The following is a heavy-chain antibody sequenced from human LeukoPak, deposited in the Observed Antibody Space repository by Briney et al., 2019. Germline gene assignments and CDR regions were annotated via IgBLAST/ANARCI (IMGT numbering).Heavy chain of an antibody. V-gene: IGHV3-23*01. Sequence: GGSLRLSCAASGFTFSSYAMTWVRQAPGKGLEWVSAITGGGDTTYYADSVKGRFTISRDNSKNTLYLQMNSLRAEDTAVYYCAKGYYYDSSPWGQGTLVTVSS. CDR2: ITGGGDTT. D-gene: IGHD3-22*01. CDR1: GFTFSSYA. J-gene: IGHJ4*02. CDR3: AKGYYYDSSP.